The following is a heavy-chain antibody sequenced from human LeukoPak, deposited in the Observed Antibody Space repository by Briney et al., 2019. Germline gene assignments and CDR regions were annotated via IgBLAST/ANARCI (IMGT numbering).Heavy chain of an antibody. CDR1: GGSFSGYY. Sequence: ETLSLTCAVYGGSFSGYYWSWIRQPPGKGLEWVGEINHSGSTNYNPSLKSRVTISVDTSKNQFSLKLSSVTAADTAVYYCARGLYCSSTSCYFAFDIWGQGTMVTVSS. J-gene: IGHJ3*02. CDR2: INHSGST. CDR3: ARGLYCSSTSCYFAFDI. V-gene: IGHV4-34*01. D-gene: IGHD2-2*01.